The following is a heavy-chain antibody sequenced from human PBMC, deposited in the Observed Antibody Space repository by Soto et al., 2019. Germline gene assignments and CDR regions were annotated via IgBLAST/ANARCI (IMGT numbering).Heavy chain of an antibody. CDR3: ASVTVGY. CDR1: GFTFITLA. Sequence: EVQLLESGGGSVQPGGSLRLSCAASGFTFITLAMTWVRQAPGKGLEWVSSVLASGTGTYYADSVKGRFTISRDNSKNTVYLQMNSLSAEDTALYYCASVTVGYWCQGTLVTVSS. CDR2: VLASGTGT. D-gene: IGHD4-17*01. J-gene: IGHJ4*02. V-gene: IGHV3-23*01.